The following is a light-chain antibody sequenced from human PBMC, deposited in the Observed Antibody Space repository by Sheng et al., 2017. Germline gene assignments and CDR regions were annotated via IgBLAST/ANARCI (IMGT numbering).Light chain of an antibody. V-gene: IGKV3-15*01. J-gene: IGKJ1*01. CDR2: ATS. CDR1: QSVSSN. CDR3: QHLRT. Sequence: EIVMTQSPATLSVSPGERATLSCRASQSVSSNLAWYQQKPGQTPRLLIYATSRRASGISDRFSGSGSGTDFTLTITRLEPEDFAVYFCQHLRTFGQGTTVEIK.